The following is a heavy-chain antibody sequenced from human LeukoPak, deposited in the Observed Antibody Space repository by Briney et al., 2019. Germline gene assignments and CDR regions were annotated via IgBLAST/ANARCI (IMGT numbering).Heavy chain of an antibody. CDR2: ISPDGGTT. D-gene: IGHD6-6*01. CDR1: GFTFSSYA. Sequence: GGSLRLSCAASGFTFSSYALNWVRQAPGKGLEYVSAISPDGGTTYYADSVKGRFTISRDNSKNTLYLQMGSLRAEDMAVYYCARGLGIAARLIVWFDPWGQGTLVTVSS. V-gene: IGHV3-64*02. J-gene: IGHJ5*02. CDR3: ARGLGIAARLIVWFDP.